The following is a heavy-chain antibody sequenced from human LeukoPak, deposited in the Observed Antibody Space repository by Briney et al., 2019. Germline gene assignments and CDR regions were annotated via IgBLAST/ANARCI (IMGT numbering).Heavy chain of an antibody. CDR3: ARPLTRKVRGVIPTGMDV. CDR2: MNPNSGST. V-gene: IGHV1-8*01. CDR1: GYTFTNYD. Sequence: ASVKVSCKASGYTFTNYDFNWMRQATGQGLEWMGWMNPNSGSTGYAQKFQGRVTMTRNTSISTAYMELSSLRSEDTAVYYCARPLTRKVRGVIPTGMDVWGQGTTVTVSS. D-gene: IGHD3-10*01. J-gene: IGHJ6*02.